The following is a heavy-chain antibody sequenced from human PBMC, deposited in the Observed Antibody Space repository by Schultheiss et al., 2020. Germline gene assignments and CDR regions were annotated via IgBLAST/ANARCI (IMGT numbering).Heavy chain of an antibody. V-gene: IGHV4-59*01. Sequence: SQTLSLTCIVSGDSISSYYWSWIRQPPGKGLEWIGYISHSGSTTYNPSLKSRVTISLDTSKNQFSLRLSSVTAADTAVYYCARVLRDSSSWYPYYYYGMDVWGQGTTVTVSS. CDR3: ARVLRDSSSWYPYYYYGMDV. CDR1: GDSISSYY. CDR2: ISHSGST. D-gene: IGHD6-13*01. J-gene: IGHJ6*02.